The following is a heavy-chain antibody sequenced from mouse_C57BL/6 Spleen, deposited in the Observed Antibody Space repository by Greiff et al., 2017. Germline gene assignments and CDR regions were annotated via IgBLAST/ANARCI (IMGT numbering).Heavy chain of an antibody. CDR3: TGGNYVRFAY. J-gene: IGHJ3*01. CDR2: IRNKANNHAT. Sequence: EVKVEESGGGLVQPGGSMKLSCAASGFTFSDAWMDWVRQSPEKGLEWIAEIRNKANNHATSYAESMKGMFTISRDDSKGSVYLQMNSLRAEDTGIYYCTGGNYVRFAYWGQGTLVTVSA. V-gene: IGHV6-6*01. CDR1: GFTFSDAW. D-gene: IGHD2-1*01.